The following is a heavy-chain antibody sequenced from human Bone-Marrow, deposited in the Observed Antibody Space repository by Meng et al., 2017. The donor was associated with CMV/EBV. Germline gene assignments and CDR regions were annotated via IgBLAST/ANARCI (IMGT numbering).Heavy chain of an antibody. V-gene: IGHV5-51*01. CDR1: GYTFNIYW. CDR2: IYPGDSDA. Sequence: GESLKISCKVSGYTFNIYWIGWVRQMPGKGLEWVGIIYPGDSDARYSPSFQGQVTISVDRSISTAYLQWNSLKASDTATYYCARASRDGDYFAYWGQATLVTASS. CDR3: ARASRDGDYFAY. J-gene: IGHJ4*02. D-gene: IGHD5-24*01.